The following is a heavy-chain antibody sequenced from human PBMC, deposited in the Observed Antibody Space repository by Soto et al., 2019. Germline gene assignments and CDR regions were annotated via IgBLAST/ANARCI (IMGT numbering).Heavy chain of an antibody. Sequence: QVQLQQWGAGLLKPSETLSLTCAVYGGSFSGYYWSWIRQPPGKGLEWIGEINHSGSTNYNPSLKSCVTISVDTSKNQFSLKLSSVTAADTAVYYCASHLVKVPAAEKGAYYYYMDVWGKGTTVTVSS. J-gene: IGHJ6*03. V-gene: IGHV4-34*01. CDR3: ASHLVKVPAAEKGAYYYYMDV. CDR2: INHSGST. D-gene: IGHD2-2*01. CDR1: GGSFSGYY.